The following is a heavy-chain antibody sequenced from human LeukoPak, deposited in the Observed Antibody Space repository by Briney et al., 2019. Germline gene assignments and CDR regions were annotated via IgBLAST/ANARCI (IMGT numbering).Heavy chain of an antibody. Sequence: ASVKVSCKASGYTFTSYDFNWVRQATGQRPEWMGWMSPNSGDTGYAQKFQDRVTMTRNTSISTAYMELSSLRSDDTAVYYCARGDYYDSSAPKGPWGQGTLVTVSS. CDR1: GYTFTSYD. CDR3: ARGDYYDSSAPKGP. CDR2: MSPNSGDT. D-gene: IGHD3-22*01. J-gene: IGHJ5*02. V-gene: IGHV1-8*01.